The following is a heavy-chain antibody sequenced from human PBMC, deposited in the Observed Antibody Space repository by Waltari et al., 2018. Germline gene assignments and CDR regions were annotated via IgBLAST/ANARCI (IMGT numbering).Heavy chain of an antibody. V-gene: IGHV1-8*03. CDR3: ARGSGYSGYGVDY. J-gene: IGHJ4*02. D-gene: IGHD5-12*01. CDR2: MNPNSGNT. CDR1: GYPFTSYV. Sequence: QVQPVQSGAEVKKPGASVKVTCKAAGYPFTSYVTPRAGRATGHGLEWRGWMNPNSGNTGYAQKFQGRVTITRNTSISTAYMELSSLRSEDTAMYYCARGSGYSGYGVDYWGQGTLVTVSS.